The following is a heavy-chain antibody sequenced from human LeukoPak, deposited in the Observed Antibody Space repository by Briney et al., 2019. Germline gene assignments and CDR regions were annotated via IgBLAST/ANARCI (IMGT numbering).Heavy chain of an antibody. J-gene: IGHJ4*02. CDR2: ISYDGSNK. D-gene: IGHD3-22*01. Sequence: GGSLRLSCAASGFTFSSYGMHWVRQAPGKGLEWVAVISYDGSNKYYADSVKGRFTISRDNSKNTLYLQMNSLRAEDTAVYYCARQYYYDSSGYFDYWGQGTLVTVSS. CDR1: GFTFSSYG. V-gene: IGHV3-30*03. CDR3: ARQYYYDSSGYFDY.